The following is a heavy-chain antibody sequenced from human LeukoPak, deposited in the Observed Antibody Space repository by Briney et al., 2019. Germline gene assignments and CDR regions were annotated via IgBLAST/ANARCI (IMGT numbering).Heavy chain of an antibody. CDR3: ARSTVTNPDDAFDI. D-gene: IGHD4-17*01. Sequence: SETLSLTCTVSGGSISSGDYYWGWIRQPPGRGLEWIGFICYSGSTYYNPSLKSRVTISVDTSKNQFSLKLSSVTAADTAVYYCARSTVTNPDDAFDIWGQGTMVTVSS. CDR2: ICYSGST. V-gene: IGHV4-30-4*01. CDR1: GGSISSGDYY. J-gene: IGHJ3*02.